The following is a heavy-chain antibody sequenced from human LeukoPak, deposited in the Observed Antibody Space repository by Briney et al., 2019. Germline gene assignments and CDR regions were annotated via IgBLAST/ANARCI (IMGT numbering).Heavy chain of an antibody. CDR3: ARDPYSGNYGDYYYYYMDV. CDR2: ITSSISYI. D-gene: IGHD1-26*01. CDR1: GFTFSSDN. Sequence: RGCRRLSWADSGFTFSSDNMHWVRQARGNWLEWVSSITSSISYIYYADSVKGRFTISRDNAKSSLYLQMNSLRDEDTAVYYCARDPYSGNYGDYYYYYMDVWGKGTTVTISS. V-gene: IGHV3-21*01. J-gene: IGHJ6*03.